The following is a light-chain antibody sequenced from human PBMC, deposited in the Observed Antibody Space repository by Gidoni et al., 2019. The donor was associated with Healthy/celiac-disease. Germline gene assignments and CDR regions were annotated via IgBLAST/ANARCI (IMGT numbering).Light chain of an antibody. J-gene: IGLJ2*01. Sequence: YELTQPPSVSVSPGQTASITCSGDKLGDKYACWYQQKPGQSPVLVIYQDSKRPSGIPERFSGSNSGNTATLTISGTQAMDEADYYCQAWDSSTVVFGGGTKLTVL. CDR2: QDS. V-gene: IGLV3-1*01. CDR1: KLGDKY. CDR3: QAWDSSTVV.